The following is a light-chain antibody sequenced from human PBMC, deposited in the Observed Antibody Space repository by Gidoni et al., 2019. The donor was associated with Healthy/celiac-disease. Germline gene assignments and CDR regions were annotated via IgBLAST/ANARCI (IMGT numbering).Light chain of an antibody. J-gene: IGLJ2*01. Sequence: YELTQPPSVSVSPGQTASITCSGDKLGDKYACWYQQKPGQSPVLVIYQDSKRPSGIPERFSGSNSGNTATLTISGTQAMDEADYYCQAWDSSTVVFGGGTKLTVL. CDR2: QDS. V-gene: IGLV3-1*01. CDR1: KLGDKY. CDR3: QAWDSSTVV.